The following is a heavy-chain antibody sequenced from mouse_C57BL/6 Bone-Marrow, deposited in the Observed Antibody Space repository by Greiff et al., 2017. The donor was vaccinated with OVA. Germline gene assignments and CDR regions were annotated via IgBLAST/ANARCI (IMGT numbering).Heavy chain of an antibody. D-gene: IGHD3-2*02. CDR2: IYPGDGDT. J-gene: IGHJ3*01. CDR1: GYAFSSSW. CDR3: AREGAAQAPFAY. Sequence: VHLVESGPELVKPGASVKISCKASGYAFSSSWMNWVKQRPGKGLEWIGRIYPGDGDTNYNGKFKGKATLTADKSSSTAYMQLSSLTSEDSAVYFCAREGAAQAPFAYWGQGTLVTVSA. V-gene: IGHV1-82*01.